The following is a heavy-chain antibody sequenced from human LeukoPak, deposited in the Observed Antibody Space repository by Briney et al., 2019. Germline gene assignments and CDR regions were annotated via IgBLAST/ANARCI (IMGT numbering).Heavy chain of an antibody. CDR3: ARMDGQGDVDYFDY. CDR2: IYYSGST. Sequence: PSETLSLTCTVSGGSISSSSYYWGWIRQPPGKGLEWIGSIYYSGSTYYNPSLKSRVTISVDTSKNQFSLKLSSVTAADTAVYYCARMDGQGDVDYFDYWGQGTLVTVSS. CDR1: GGSISSSSYY. V-gene: IGHV4-39*01. D-gene: IGHD2-21*01. J-gene: IGHJ4*02.